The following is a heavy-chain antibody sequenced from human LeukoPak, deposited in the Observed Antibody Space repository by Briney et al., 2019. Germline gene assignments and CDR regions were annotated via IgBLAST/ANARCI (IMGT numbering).Heavy chain of an antibody. D-gene: IGHD2-2*01. CDR2: ISYDGSNK. J-gene: IGHJ4*02. CDR3: AKDLFDIVVVPAASDLADY. Sequence: GGSLRLSCAASGFTFSSYAMHWVRQAPGKGLEWVAVISYDGSNKYYADSVKGRFTISRDNSKNTLYLQMNSLRAEDTAVYYCAKDLFDIVVVPAASDLADYWGQGTLVTVSS. CDR1: GFTFSSYA. V-gene: IGHV3-30-3*01.